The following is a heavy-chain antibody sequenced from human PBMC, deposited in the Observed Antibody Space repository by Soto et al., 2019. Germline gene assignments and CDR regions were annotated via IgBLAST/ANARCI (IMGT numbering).Heavy chain of an antibody. Sequence: GASVKVSCKASGYTFTRYGISWVRQAPGQGLEWMGRIIPILGIANYAQKFQGRVTITADKSTSTAYMELGSLRSEDTAVYYCAETRYTIAAAGFVDYWGQGTLVTVSS. V-gene: IGHV1-69*04. CDR3: AETRYTIAAAGFVDY. J-gene: IGHJ4*02. CDR2: IIPILGIA. CDR1: GYTFTRYG. D-gene: IGHD6-13*01.